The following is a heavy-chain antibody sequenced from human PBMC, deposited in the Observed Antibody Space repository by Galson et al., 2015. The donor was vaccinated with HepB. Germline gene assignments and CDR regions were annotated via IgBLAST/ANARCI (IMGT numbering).Heavy chain of an antibody. J-gene: IGHJ3*01. CDR3: ARRDVFDGTFSSFDL. D-gene: IGHD1-1*01. CDR2: IFPADSDT. Sequence: QSGAEVKKPGESLKISCRGSGYKFITQWIGWVRQKPGKGLEWMGLIFPADSDTGYSPSFQGQVTISVDKSISAAFLEWSSLKASDTAIYYCARRDVFDGTFSSFDLWGQGTLVIVSS. V-gene: IGHV5-51*01. CDR1: GYKFITQW.